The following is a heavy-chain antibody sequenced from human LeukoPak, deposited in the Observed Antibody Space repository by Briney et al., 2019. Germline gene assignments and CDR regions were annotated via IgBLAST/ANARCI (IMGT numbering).Heavy chain of an antibody. CDR3: ARSRLWFGEFNWFDP. CDR2: INPNSGGT. V-gene: IGHV1-2*02. J-gene: IGHJ5*02. D-gene: IGHD3-10*01. Sequence: ASVKVSCKASGYTFTGYYMHWVRKAPGQGLEWMGWINPNSGGTNYAQKFQGRVTMTRDTSISTAYMELSRLRSDDTAVYYCARSRLWFGEFNWFDPWGQGTLVTVSS. CDR1: GYTFTGYY.